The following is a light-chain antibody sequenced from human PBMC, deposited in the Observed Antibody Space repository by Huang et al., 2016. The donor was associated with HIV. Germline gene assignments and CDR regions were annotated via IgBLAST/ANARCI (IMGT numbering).Light chain of an antibody. J-gene: IGKJ5*01. V-gene: IGKV1-33*01. CDR3: QQYDNVPIT. CDR2: AAS. Sequence: DIQMTLSPSSLSASVGDRVTITCQASQDISTYLNWYQQKPGKAPKVLIYAASNLETGVPSRFSGSGSGTNFTFTISSLQPEDIATYYCQQYDNVPITFGQGTRLEI. CDR1: QDISTY.